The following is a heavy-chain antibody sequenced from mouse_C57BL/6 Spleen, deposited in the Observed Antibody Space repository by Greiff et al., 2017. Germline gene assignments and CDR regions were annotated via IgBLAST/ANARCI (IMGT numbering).Heavy chain of an antibody. V-gene: IGHV2-5*01. J-gene: IGHJ4*01. CDR2: IWRGGST. CDR1: GFSLTSYG. D-gene: IGHD2-3*01. Sequence: QVQLKESGPGLVQPSQSLSITCTVSGFSLTSYGVHWVRQSPGKGLEWLGVIWRGGSTDYNAAFMSRLSITKDNSKSQVFFKMNSLQADDTAIYYCAKGGGYYDYAMDYWGQGTSVTVSS. CDR3: AKGGGYYDYAMDY.